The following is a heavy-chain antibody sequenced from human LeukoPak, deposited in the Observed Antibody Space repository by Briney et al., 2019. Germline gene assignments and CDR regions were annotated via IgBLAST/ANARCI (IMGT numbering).Heavy chain of an antibody. CDR2: ISAYNGNT. CDR1: GYTFTSYG. Sequence: ASVKVSCKASGYTFTSYGISWVRQAPGQGLEWMGWISAYNGNTNYAQKLQGRVTMTTDTSTSTAYMELRSLRSDDTAVYYCARAYYDFWSGSDYYYYMDVWGKGTTVTVSS. CDR3: ARAYYDFWSGSDYYYYMDV. J-gene: IGHJ6*03. D-gene: IGHD3-3*01. V-gene: IGHV1-18*01.